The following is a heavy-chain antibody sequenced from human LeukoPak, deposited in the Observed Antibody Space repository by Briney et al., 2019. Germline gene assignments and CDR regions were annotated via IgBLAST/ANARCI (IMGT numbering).Heavy chain of an antibody. J-gene: IGHJ5*02. CDR3: ASLSGGYFDSDL. CDR1: GDSMRSYY. D-gene: IGHD3-9*01. V-gene: IGHV4-59*12. Sequence: SEPLSLTCNVSGDSMRSYYWSWIRQPPGKGLEWIGYITYSGYSNSNPSFHTRLTLSMDASKNQFSLELKSVTAADTAIYFCASLSGGYFDSDLWGQGTLVTVSS. CDR2: ITYSGYS.